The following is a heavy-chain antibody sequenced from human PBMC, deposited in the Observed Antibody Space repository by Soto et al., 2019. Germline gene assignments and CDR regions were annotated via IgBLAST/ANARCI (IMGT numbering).Heavy chain of an antibody. V-gene: IGHV4-59*01. Sequence: QVQLQVSGPGLVKPSATLSLSCTVSTGSTNSFYWSWIRQPPGKGLEWIGYFFYTGSTNHNPSLKSRVTISLDMSSSQSSLSLSSVTAADTAMYYCARSRDGYNLNPIDQWGQGLLVTVSS. CDR1: TGSTNSFY. CDR3: ARSRDGYNLNPIDQ. CDR2: FFYTGST. D-gene: IGHD5-12*01. J-gene: IGHJ4*02.